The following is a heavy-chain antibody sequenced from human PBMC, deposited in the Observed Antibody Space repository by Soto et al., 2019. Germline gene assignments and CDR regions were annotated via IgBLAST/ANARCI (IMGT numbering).Heavy chain of an antibody. CDR1: GGSISSSRCH. D-gene: IGHD3-10*01. J-gene: IGHJ6*02. Sequence: PSETLSLTCTVSGGSISSSRCHWGWVRQPPGKGLEWIGEIYHSGSTHYNPSLKSRVTISVDKSKNQFSLNLSSVTAADTAVYYCARFGGGMDVWGQGTTVTVSS. CDR2: IYHSGST. CDR3: ARFGGGMDV. V-gene: IGHV4-39*07.